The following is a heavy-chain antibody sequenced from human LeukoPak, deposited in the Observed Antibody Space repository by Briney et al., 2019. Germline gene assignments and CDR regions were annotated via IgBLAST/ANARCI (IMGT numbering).Heavy chain of an antibody. CDR1: GDSISSSSYY. CDR2: IYSSGST. D-gene: IGHD6-13*01. CDR3: ARLPYSSSWYGIYYFDY. Sequence: SETLSLTYTVSGDSISSSSYYWGWIRQPPGKGLEWIGSIYSSGSTYYNPSLKSRVTISVDTSKNQFSLILSSVTAADTAVYYCARLPYSSSWYGIYYFDYWGQGTLVTVSS. J-gene: IGHJ4*02. V-gene: IGHV4-39*01.